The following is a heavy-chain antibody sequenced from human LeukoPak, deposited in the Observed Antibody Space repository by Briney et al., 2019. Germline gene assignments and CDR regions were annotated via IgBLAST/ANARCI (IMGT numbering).Heavy chain of an antibody. V-gene: IGHV3-7*01. CDR1: RLIFAGYW. J-gene: IGHJ4*02. CDR2: INPDGSIK. CDR3: ASGFLQWLY. D-gene: IGHD3-3*01. Sequence: ARSLRLSCAVARLIFAGYWMSWVSQAPGGVLGWVANINPDGSIKYYVDSIKGRFTISRDNAKNSLYLQMNSLRAEDTAVYYCASGFLQWLYWGQGTLVTVSS.